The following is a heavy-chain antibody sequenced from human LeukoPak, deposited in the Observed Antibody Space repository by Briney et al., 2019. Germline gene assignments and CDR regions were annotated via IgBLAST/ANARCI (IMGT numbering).Heavy chain of an antibody. D-gene: IGHD3-22*01. V-gene: IGHV4-61*01. Sequence: SETLSLTCTVSGGSVITGSFYWTWIRQPPGKGLEWIGYIYYSGSTNYNPSLKSRVTISVDTSKNQFSLKLSSVTAADTAVYYYARSLEGSSGYYLVGDYWGQGTLVTVSS. J-gene: IGHJ4*02. CDR1: GGSVITGSFY. CDR2: IYYSGST. CDR3: ARSLEGSSGYYLVGDY.